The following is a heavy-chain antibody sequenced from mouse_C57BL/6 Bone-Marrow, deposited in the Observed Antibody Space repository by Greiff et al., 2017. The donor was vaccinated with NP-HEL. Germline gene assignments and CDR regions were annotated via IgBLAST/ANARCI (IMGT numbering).Heavy chain of an antibody. Sequence: QVQLKQSGAELVRPGASVKLSCKASGYTFTSYCISWVKQRTGQGLEWIGEIYPRSGNTYYNEKFKGKATLTADKSSSTAYMQLRSLTSEDSAVYFCACGFGGYFDVWGTGTTVTVSS. CDR2: IYPRSGNT. V-gene: IGHV1-81*01. CDR3: ACGFGGYFDV. CDR1: GYTFTSYC. J-gene: IGHJ1*03. D-gene: IGHD1-1*02.